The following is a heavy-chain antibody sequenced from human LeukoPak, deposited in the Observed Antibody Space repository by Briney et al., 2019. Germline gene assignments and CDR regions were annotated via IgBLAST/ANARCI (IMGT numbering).Heavy chain of an antibody. V-gene: IGHV3-48*03. CDR1: GFSFSVYE. CDR2: ISGSDTST. CDR3: AKQIAVAGRYYYYYYYMDV. Sequence: GGSLRLSCAASGFSFSVYEMHWVRQAPGRGLEWIADISGSDTSTYYADSVKGRFTISRDNAKNTLYLQMNSLRAEDTAVYYCAKQIAVAGRYYYYYYYMDVWGKGTTVTVSS. D-gene: IGHD6-19*01. J-gene: IGHJ6*03.